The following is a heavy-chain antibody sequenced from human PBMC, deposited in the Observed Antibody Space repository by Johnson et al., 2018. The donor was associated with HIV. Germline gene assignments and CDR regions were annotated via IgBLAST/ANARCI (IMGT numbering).Heavy chain of an antibody. D-gene: IGHD3-10*01. V-gene: IGHV3-66*01. CDR1: GFTVSNNF. CDR3: AREALTYYDASGSYYPVHDAFDI. J-gene: IGHJ3*02. CDR2: IYSGGNT. Sequence: VQLVESGGGLVQPGGSLRLSCAASGFTVSNNFMNWVRQAPGKGLEWVSLIYSGGNTYYADSVRGRFTISRDNSKNTLYLQMNSLRAEDTAVYYCAREALTYYDASGSYYPVHDAFDIWGLGTLVTVSS.